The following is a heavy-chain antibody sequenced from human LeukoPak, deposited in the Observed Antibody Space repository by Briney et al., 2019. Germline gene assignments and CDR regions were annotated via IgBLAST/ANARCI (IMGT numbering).Heavy chain of an antibody. V-gene: IGHV4-59*01. CDR1: GGSISSYY. J-gene: IGHJ4*02. Sequence: PSETLSLTCTVSGGSISSYYWSWIRQPPGKGLERIGYIYYSGSTNYNPSLKSRVTISVDTSKNQFSLKLSSVTAADTAVYYCARSRIAVAGYIDYRGQGTLVTVSS. CDR3: ARSRIAVAGYIDY. D-gene: IGHD6-19*01. CDR2: IYYSGST.